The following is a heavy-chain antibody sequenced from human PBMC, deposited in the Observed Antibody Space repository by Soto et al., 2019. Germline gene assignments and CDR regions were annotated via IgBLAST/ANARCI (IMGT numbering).Heavy chain of an antibody. CDR2: ISGSGGGT. CDR1: GFTFNIYA. Sequence: PGGSLRLSCAASGFTFNIYAMSWVRQAPGKGLEWVSAISGSGGGTYYADSVKGRFTISRDNSKNTLYLQMNSLRAEDTAVYYCAKAGLDMDIFHKASVESNHYYGMDVWGQGTTVTVSS. D-gene: IGHD2-2*03. V-gene: IGHV3-23*01. J-gene: IGHJ6*02. CDR3: AKAGLDMDIFHKASVESNHYYGMDV.